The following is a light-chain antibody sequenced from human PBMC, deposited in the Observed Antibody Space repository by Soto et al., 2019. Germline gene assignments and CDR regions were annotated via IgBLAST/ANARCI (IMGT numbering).Light chain of an antibody. CDR1: NSNIGAGYD. J-gene: IGLJ2*01. Sequence: QPVLTQPPSVSGAPGQRVTISCTGSNSNIGAGYDVHWYQQLPGTAPKLLIYGNNNRPSGVPDRFSGSKSGTSASLAITGLQAEDEADYYCQSYDRSLSGVVFGGGTKLTVL. V-gene: IGLV1-40*01. CDR3: QSYDRSLSGVV. CDR2: GNN.